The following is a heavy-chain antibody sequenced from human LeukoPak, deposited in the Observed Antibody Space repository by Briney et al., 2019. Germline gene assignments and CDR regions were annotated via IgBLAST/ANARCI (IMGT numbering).Heavy chain of an antibody. CDR3: GVGYCSGGSCYHIDY. D-gene: IGHD2-15*01. V-gene: IGHV3-74*01. J-gene: IGHJ4*02. CDR2: INSDGSS. CDR1: GFTFSNAW. Sequence: GGSLRLSCAASGFTFSNAWMHWVRQAPGKGLVWVSRINSDGSSSYADSVKGRFTISRDNAKKTVLLQMNSLRAEDTAVYYCGVGYCSGGSCYHIDYWGQGTLVTVSS.